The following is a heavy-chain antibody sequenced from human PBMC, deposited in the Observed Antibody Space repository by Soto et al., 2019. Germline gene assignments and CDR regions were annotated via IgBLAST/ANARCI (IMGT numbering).Heavy chain of an antibody. CDR1: GFTFSSYG. D-gene: IGHD2-21*01. Sequence: ESGGGVVQPGRSLRLSCAASGFTFSSYGMHWVRQAPGKGLEWVAVISYDGSNKYYADSVKGRFTISRDNSKNTLYLQMNSLRAEDTAVYYCAKDGRAYCGGDCPLYWGQGTLVTVSS. V-gene: IGHV3-30*18. J-gene: IGHJ4*02. CDR3: AKDGRAYCGGDCPLY. CDR2: ISYDGSNK.